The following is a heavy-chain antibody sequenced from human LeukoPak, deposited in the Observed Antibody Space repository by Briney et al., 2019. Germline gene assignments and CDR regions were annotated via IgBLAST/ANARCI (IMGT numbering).Heavy chain of an antibody. CDR3: TRGGFDHNMDV. CDR2: IDNDGTDT. D-gene: IGHD3-9*01. CDR1: GFTLSRYW. J-gene: IGHJ6*03. Sequence: GGSLRLSCAASGFTLSRYWMHWVRQAPGTGLVWVSYIDNDGTDTNYADSVRGRFTVSRDNAKNTLYLQMNGLRAEDTAVYYCTRGGFDHNMDVWGKGTTVT. V-gene: IGHV3-74*01.